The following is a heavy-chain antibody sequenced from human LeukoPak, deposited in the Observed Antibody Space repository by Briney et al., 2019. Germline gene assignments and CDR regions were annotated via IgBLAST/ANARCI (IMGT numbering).Heavy chain of an antibody. D-gene: IGHD6-19*01. Sequence: GESLKISCKGSGYSFTSYWIGWVRQMPGKGLEWMGIIYPGDSDTRYSPSFQGQVTISADKSISTAYLQWSSLKASDTAMYYCARRRIAVAGTRSYYYYYMDVWGKGTTVTVSS. V-gene: IGHV5-51*01. CDR1: GYSFTSYW. CDR3: ARRRIAVAGTRSYYYYYMDV. CDR2: IYPGDSDT. J-gene: IGHJ6*03.